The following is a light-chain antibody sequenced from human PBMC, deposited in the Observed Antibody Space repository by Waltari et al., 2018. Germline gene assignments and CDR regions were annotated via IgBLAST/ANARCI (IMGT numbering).Light chain of an antibody. CDR1: SRAVGGYNY. J-gene: IGLJ2*01. Sequence: QSALTQPASVSGSPGPSITISCTATSRAVGGYNYVSWYQQHPGKAPNLMIYEVSNRPSGVSNRFSGSKSGNTASLTISGLQAEDEADYYCSSYTSSSKGVFGGGTKLTVL. CDR2: EVS. V-gene: IGLV2-14*01. CDR3: SSYTSSSKGV.